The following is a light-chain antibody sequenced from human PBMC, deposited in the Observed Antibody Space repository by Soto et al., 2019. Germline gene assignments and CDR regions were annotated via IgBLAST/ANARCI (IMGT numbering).Light chain of an antibody. V-gene: IGKV3-20*01. Sequence: EIVLTQSPGTLSLYPGERATLSCRASQSVSSSYLAWYQRKPGQAPRLLIYGASSRATGIPDRFSGSGSGTDFTLSISRLEPEDFAVYYCQQYGSSPVTFGQGTKV. CDR1: QSVSSSY. CDR3: QQYGSSPVT. J-gene: IGKJ1*01. CDR2: GAS.